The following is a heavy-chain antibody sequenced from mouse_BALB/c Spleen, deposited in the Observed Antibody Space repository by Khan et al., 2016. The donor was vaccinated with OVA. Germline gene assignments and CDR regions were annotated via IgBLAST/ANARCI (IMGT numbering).Heavy chain of an antibody. CDR3: ARRGYDYGRGALFAY. CDR2: IWSAGST. V-gene: IGHV2-2*02. Sequence: QVQLKESGPGLVQPSQSLSITCTVSGFSLTNYSVHWVRPSPGKGLEWLGVIWSAGSTDYNAAFISRLTIRKDNSRSQVFFKMNSLQPNDTAIYDCARRGYDYGRGALFAYGGQGTLVTVSA. CDR1: GFSLTNYS. D-gene: IGHD2-4*01. J-gene: IGHJ3*01.